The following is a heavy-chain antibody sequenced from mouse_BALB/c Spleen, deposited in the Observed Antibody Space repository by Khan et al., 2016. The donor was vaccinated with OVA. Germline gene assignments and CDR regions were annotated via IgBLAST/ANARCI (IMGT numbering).Heavy chain of an antibody. CDR2: ISYSGST. CDR1: GYSITSDYA. CDR3: ARDGSRYNYATDY. Sequence: QLEESGPGLVKPSQSLSLTCTVTGYSITSDYAWNWIRQFPGNKLEWMGYISYSGSTNYNPALKSRISITRDTSKNQFFLQLNSVTTEDTATYYCARDGSRYNYATDYWGQGTSVTASS. V-gene: IGHV3-2*02. D-gene: IGHD2-3*01. J-gene: IGHJ4*01.